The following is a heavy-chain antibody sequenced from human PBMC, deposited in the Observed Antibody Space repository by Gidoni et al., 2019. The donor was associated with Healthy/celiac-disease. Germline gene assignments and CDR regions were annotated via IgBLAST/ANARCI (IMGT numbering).Heavy chain of an antibody. V-gene: IGHV4-34*01. CDR3: ARVDARPRGGNWFDP. CDR2: INHSGST. J-gene: IGHJ5*02. CDR1: GGSFSGYY. Sequence: QVQLQQWGAGLLKPSETLSLTCAVYGGSFSGYYWSWIRQPPGKGLEWIGEINHSGSTNYNPSLKSRVTISVDTSKNQFSLKLSSVTAADTAVYYCARVDARPRGGNWFDPWGQGTLVTVSS. D-gene: IGHD3-16*01.